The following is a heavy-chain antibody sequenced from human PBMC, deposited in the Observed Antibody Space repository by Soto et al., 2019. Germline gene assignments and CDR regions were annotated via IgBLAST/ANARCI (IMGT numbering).Heavy chain of an antibody. D-gene: IGHD3-22*01. CDR2: IDPSDSYT. Sequence: GASLKISCKGSGYSFSTYWISWVRQMPGKGLEWMGRIDPSDSYTKYIPSFRGHVTISADKSINTAYLEWSSLKASDTAIYYWARGIYNSDVVFEEWGQGILVTVAS. CDR3: ARGIYNSDVVFEE. CDR1: GYSFSTYW. V-gene: IGHV5-10-1*01. J-gene: IGHJ4*02.